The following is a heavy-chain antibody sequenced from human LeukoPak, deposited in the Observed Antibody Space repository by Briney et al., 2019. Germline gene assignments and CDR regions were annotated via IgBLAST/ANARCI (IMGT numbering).Heavy chain of an antibody. CDR3: ARRGYSYEGGYYYYYMDV. D-gene: IGHD5-18*01. Sequence: SETLSLTCTVSGGSISSSSYYWGWMRQPPGKGLEWIGSIYYSGSTYYNPSLKSRVTISVDTSKNQFSLKLSSVTAADTAVYYCARRGYSYEGGYYYYYMDVWGKGTTVTVSS. V-gene: IGHV4-39*01. J-gene: IGHJ6*03. CDR2: IYYSGST. CDR1: GGSISSSSYY.